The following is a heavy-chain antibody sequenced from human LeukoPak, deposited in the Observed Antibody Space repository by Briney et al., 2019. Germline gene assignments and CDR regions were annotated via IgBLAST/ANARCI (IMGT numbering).Heavy chain of an antibody. V-gene: IGHV3-7*01. CDR3: ARAHYDILTGYYFDY. CDR2: IKQDGSEK. D-gene: IGHD3-9*01. Sequence: GGSLSLSCAASGFTFSSYWMSWVRQAPGKGLEWVANIKQDGSEKYYVDSVKGRFTISRDNAKNSLYLQMNSLRAEDTAVYYCARAHYDILTGYYFDYWGQGTLVTVPS. J-gene: IGHJ4*02. CDR1: GFTFSSYW.